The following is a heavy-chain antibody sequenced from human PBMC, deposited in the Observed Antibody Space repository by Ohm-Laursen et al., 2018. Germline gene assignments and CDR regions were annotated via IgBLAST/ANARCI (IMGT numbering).Heavy chain of an antibody. Sequence: PSETLSLTCSVSGGSISRFYWNWIRQSPGKGLEWIGYISDTGNTNYNPTLKSRVIISRDTSKNEFSLRVNSVTGADTAVYFCARGSGYDFGFGELLFSMWGQGTLVTVSS. D-gene: IGHD3-10*01. J-gene: IGHJ4*02. CDR2: ISDTGNT. V-gene: IGHV4-59*01. CDR3: ARGSGYDFGFGELLFSM. CDR1: GGSISRFY.